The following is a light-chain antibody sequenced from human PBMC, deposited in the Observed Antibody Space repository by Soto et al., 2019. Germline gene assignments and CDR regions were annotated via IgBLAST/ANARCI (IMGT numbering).Light chain of an antibody. V-gene: IGKV1-33*01. J-gene: IGKJ1*01. CDR1: QDISNY. Sequence: DIQMTQSPSSLSASVGDRVTITCQASQDISNYLNWYQQKPGKAPKLLIYDASNLETGVPSRFSGSGSGKDFTFNISSLQPEDIATSYCQQYDNLPRTFGQGTKVEIK. CDR2: DAS. CDR3: QQYDNLPRT.